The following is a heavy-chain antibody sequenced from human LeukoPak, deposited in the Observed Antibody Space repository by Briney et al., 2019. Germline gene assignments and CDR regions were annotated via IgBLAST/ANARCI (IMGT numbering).Heavy chain of an antibody. D-gene: IGHD6-19*01. CDR3: ARGAVAGNSHAFDI. CDR2: IYYSGST. V-gene: IGHV4-39*07. CDR1: GGSISSSSYY. J-gene: IGHJ3*02. Sequence: PSETLSLTCTVSGGSISSSSYYWGWIRQPPGKGLEWTGSIYYSGSTYYNPSLKSRVTISVDTSKNQFSLKLSSVTAADTAVYYCARGAVAGNSHAFDIWGQGTMVTVSS.